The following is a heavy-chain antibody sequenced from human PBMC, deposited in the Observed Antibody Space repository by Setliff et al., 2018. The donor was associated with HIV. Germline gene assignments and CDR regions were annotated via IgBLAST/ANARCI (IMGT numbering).Heavy chain of an antibody. D-gene: IGHD3-22*01. V-gene: IGHV4-34*01. CDR1: GGSFSGNY. J-gene: IGHJ4*02. Sequence: PSETLSLTCAVYGGSFSGNYWSWIRQTPGKGLESIAEINHSGNTNYNPSLKSRVTISVVASKSHFSLKMTSVTAADTAVYYCARGALSLTMTKLLSFFDCWGQGTQVTVS. CDR2: INHSGNT. CDR3: ARGALSLTMTKLLSFFDC.